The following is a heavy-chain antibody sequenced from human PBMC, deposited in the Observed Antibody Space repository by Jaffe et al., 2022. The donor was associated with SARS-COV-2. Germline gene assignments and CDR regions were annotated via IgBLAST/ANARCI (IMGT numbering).Heavy chain of an antibody. CDR2: INAGNGNT. V-gene: IGHV1-3*01. CDR1: GYTFTSYA. Sequence: QVQLVQSGAEVKKPGASVKVSCKASGYTFTSYAMHWVRQAPGQRLEWMGWINAGNGNTKYSQKFQGRVTITRDTSASTAYMELSSLRSEDTAVYYCARVPGDGYNLPGFDYWGQGTLVTVSS. J-gene: IGHJ4*02. CDR3: ARVPGDGYNLPGFDY. D-gene: IGHD5-12*01.